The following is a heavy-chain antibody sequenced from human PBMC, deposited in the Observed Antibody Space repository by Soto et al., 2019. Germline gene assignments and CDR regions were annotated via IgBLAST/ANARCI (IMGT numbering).Heavy chain of an antibody. CDR3: ARDGYDGSGSPYPAY. CDR2: IYYLGST. J-gene: IGHJ4*02. D-gene: IGHD3-10*01. CDR1: GGSMSEYF. Sequence: PSETLSLTCSVSGGSMSEYFWSWTRQSPGKGLEWIGYIYYLGSTDYNPSLKSRVTISVDTSKRQFSLRLTSVTAADTAVYYCARDGYDGSGSPYPAYWGPGTQVTVS. V-gene: IGHV4-59*01.